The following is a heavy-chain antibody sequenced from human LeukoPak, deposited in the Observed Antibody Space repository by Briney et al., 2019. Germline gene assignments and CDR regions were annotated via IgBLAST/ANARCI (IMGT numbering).Heavy chain of an antibody. CDR3: AKGRSGWYSDFDY. Sequence: GGSLRLSCAASGFSFSSYAMSWVRQAPGKGLEWVSAISASGGSTYYADSVKSRFTISRDNPKNTLSLHMNSLRAEDTAVYYCAKGRSGWYSDFDYWGQGTLVTVSS. V-gene: IGHV3-23*01. CDR2: ISASGGST. J-gene: IGHJ4*02. CDR1: GFSFSSYA. D-gene: IGHD6-19*01.